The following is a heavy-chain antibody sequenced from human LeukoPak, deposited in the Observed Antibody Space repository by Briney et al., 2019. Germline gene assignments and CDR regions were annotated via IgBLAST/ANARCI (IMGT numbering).Heavy chain of an antibody. D-gene: IGHD6-13*01. CDR3: ARDLGRISASAIPGGA. V-gene: IGHV3-7*05. CDR1: GFTFSSYW. J-gene: IGHJ5*02. CDR2: LSEDGSEK. Sequence: GRSLRLSCAASGFTFSSYWMSWVRQAPGKGLEWGADLSEDGSEKHYLDSVKGGFTISRDNAQNSLYLPMDSLRVEDMAVYYCARDLGRISASAIPGGAWGQGTLVTVSS.